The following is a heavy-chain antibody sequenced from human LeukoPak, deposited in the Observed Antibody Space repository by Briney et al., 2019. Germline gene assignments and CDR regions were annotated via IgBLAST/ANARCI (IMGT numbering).Heavy chain of an antibody. CDR1: GFTFSSYW. V-gene: IGHV3-74*01. CDR2: INSDGSST. CDR3: ASAYYDSSAQYY. D-gene: IGHD3-22*01. Sequence: GGSLRLSCAASGFTFSSYWMHWVRHAPGKGLVWVSRINSDGSSTSYADSVKGRFTISRDNAKNTLYLQMNSLRAEDTAVYYCASAYYDSSAQYYWGQGTLVTVSS. J-gene: IGHJ4*02.